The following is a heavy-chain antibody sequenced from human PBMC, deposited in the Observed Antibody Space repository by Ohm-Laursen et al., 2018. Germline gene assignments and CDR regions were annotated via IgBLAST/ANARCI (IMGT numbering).Heavy chain of an antibody. J-gene: IGHJ4*02. CDR1: GFTFSSYA. V-gene: IGHV3-23*01. CDR3: ARENDFWSGYFPY. CDR2: ISGSGGST. D-gene: IGHD3-3*01. Sequence: SLRLSCAASGFTFSSYAMSWVRQAPGKGLEWVSAISGSGGSTYYADSVKGRFTISRDNSKNTLYLQMNSLRAEDRAVYYCARENDFWSGYFPYWGQGTLVTVSS.